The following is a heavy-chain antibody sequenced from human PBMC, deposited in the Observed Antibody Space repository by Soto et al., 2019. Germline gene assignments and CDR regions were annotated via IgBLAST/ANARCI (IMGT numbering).Heavy chain of an antibody. Sequence: LRLSCAASGFTFSSYAMHWVRQAPGKGLEWVAVISYDGSNKYYADSVKGRFTISRDNSKNTLYLQMNSLRAEDTAVYYCARAKAAHYYYGMDVWGQGTTVTVSS. CDR1: GFTFSSYA. CDR2: ISYDGSNK. D-gene: IGHD6-25*01. CDR3: ARAKAAHYYYGMDV. V-gene: IGHV3-30-3*01. J-gene: IGHJ6*02.